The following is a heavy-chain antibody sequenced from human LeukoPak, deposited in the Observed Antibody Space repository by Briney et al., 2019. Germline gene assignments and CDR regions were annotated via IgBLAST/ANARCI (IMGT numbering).Heavy chain of an antibody. CDR1: GFTFSTYW. J-gene: IGHJ4*02. CDR2: IKQDGSQK. V-gene: IGHV3-7*01. Sequence: GGSLRLSCAVSGFTFSTYWMSWVRQAPGKGLEWVANIKQDGSQKYYVHSVKGRFTISRDNAKNSLYLQMNSLRAEDTAVYYCAREESGSNAAFDYWGQGTLVTVSS. D-gene: IGHD1-26*01. CDR3: AREESGSNAAFDY.